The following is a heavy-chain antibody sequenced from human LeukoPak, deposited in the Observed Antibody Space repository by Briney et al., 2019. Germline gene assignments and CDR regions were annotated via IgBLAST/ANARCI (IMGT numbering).Heavy chain of an antibody. V-gene: IGHV3-23*01. CDR1: GFTFSSYA. CDR2: ISGSGTNT. CDR3: VKHSAPVLAAARFDY. Sequence: GGSLRLSCAASGFTFSSYAMSWVRQAPGKGLEWVSVISGSGTNTYYADSVKGRFTISRDNSKNTPYLQMNSLRAEDTALYYCVKHSAPVLAAARFDYWGQGNLVTVSS. J-gene: IGHJ4*02. D-gene: IGHD2-2*01.